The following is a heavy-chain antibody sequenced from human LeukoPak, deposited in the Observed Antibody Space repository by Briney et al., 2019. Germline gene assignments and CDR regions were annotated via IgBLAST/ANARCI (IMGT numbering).Heavy chain of an antibody. CDR3: ARDRWSSSSASFDY. Sequence: GGSLRLSCAASGFTFSTYTMNWVRKAPGKGLEWVSSISSSSSYVYYADSVKGRFTISRDNAKNSLYLQINSLSVEDTAVYYCARDRWSSSSASFDYWGQGTLVTVSS. V-gene: IGHV3-21*01. CDR1: GFTFSTYT. D-gene: IGHD6-6*01. J-gene: IGHJ4*02. CDR2: ISSSSSYV.